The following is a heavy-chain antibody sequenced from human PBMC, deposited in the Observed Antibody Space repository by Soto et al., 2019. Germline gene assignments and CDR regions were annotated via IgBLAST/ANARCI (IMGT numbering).Heavy chain of an antibody. CDR2: INSDGSST. Sequence: VGSLRLSGAASGFTFSSYWMHWVRQAPGKGLVWVSRINSDGSSTSYADSVKGRFTISRDNAKNTLYLQMNSLRAEDAAVYYCARELPYPIPPYYYYYGMDVWGQGTTVTVS. D-gene: IGHD2-2*02. V-gene: IGHV3-74*01. CDR1: GFTFSSYW. CDR3: ARELPYPIPPYYYYYGMDV. J-gene: IGHJ6*02.